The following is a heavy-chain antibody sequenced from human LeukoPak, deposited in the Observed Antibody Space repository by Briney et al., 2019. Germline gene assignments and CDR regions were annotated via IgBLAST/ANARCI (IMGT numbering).Heavy chain of an antibody. CDR3: ARDQSSAAGFTFYYYAMDV. CDR1: GFTFSDYC. J-gene: IGHJ6*02. CDR2: ISSSGSTI. V-gene: IGHV3-11*01. D-gene: IGHD6-19*01. Sequence: PGGSLRLSCAASGFTFSDYCMSWIRQAPGKGLEWVSCISSSGSTIYYADSVKGRFTISRDNAKNSLYLQMNSLRAEDTAVYYCARDQSSAAGFTFYYYAMDVWGQGTTVTVSS.